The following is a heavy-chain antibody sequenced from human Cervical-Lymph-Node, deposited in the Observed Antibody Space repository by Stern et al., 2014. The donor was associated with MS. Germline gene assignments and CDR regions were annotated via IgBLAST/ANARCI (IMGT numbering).Heavy chain of an antibody. J-gene: IGHJ4*02. CDR1: GGSISSYY. CDR3: ARHKRAPRAARPGYPFDY. D-gene: IGHD6-6*01. V-gene: IGHV4-59*08. CDR2: IYPSEST. Sequence: QVPLQESGPGLVKPSETLSLTCTVSGGSISSYYWSWIRQPPGKGLEWIGYIYPSESTNYHPSLKSRVPISEATPNNQFSLRPSSVTAADTAVYYCARHKRAPRAARPGYPFDYWGQGTLVTVSS.